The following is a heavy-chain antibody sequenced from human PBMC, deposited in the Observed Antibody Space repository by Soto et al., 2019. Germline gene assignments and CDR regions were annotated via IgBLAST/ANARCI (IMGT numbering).Heavy chain of an antibody. Sequence: KTGGSLRLSCAASGFTFSSYSMNWVRQAPGKGLEWVSSISSSSSYIYYADSVKGRFTISRDNAKNSLYLQMNSLRAEDTAVYYCARVSSPGNAFDSWGQGTMVTVSS. V-gene: IGHV3-21*01. J-gene: IGHJ3*02. CDR1: GFTFSSYS. D-gene: IGHD6-13*01. CDR3: ARVSSPGNAFDS. CDR2: ISSSSSYI.